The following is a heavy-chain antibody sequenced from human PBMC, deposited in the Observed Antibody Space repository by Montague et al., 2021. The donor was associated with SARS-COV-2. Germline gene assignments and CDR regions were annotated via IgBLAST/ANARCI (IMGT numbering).Heavy chain of an antibody. CDR3: ARETRAYCSGGSCHHGWFDP. J-gene: IGHJ5*02. Sequence: SETLSLTCTVSGGSISSSSYYWGWIRQPPGKGLEWIGSIYYSGSTYYNPSLKSRVTISVDTSKNQFSLTLSSVTAADTAVYYCARETRAYCSGGSCHHGWFDPWGQGTLVTVSS. CDR2: IYYSGST. CDR1: GGSISSSSYY. V-gene: IGHV4-39*07. D-gene: IGHD2-15*01.